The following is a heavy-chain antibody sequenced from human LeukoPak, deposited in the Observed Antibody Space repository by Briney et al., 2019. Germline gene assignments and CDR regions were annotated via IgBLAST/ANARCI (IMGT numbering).Heavy chain of an antibody. V-gene: IGHV4-61*02. CDR1: GGSISSGSYY. CDR2: IHTSGST. Sequence: SETLSLTCTVSGGSISSGSYYWSWIRQPAGKGLEWIGRIHTSGSTNYNPSLKSRVTISVDTSKNQFSLKLSSVTAADTAVYYCARDGPYDSSGYIRNYWGQGTLVTVSS. J-gene: IGHJ4*02. D-gene: IGHD3-22*01. CDR3: ARDGPYDSSGYIRNY.